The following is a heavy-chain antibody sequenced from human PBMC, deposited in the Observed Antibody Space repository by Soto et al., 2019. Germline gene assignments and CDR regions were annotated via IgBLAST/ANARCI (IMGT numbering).Heavy chain of an antibody. CDR3: ARDLVYCSSTSCYSYYSYMDV. CDR1: GYTFTSYA. Sequence: ASVKVSCKASGYTFTSYAMNWVRQAPGQRLEWMGWINAGNGNTKYSQKFQGRVTITRDTSASTAYMELSSLRSEDTALYYCARDLVYCSSTSCYSYYSYMDVWGKGTTVTVSS. J-gene: IGHJ6*03. CDR2: INAGNGNT. V-gene: IGHV1-3*01. D-gene: IGHD2-2*01.